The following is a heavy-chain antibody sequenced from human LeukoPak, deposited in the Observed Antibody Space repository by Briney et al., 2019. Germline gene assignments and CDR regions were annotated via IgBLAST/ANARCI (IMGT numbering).Heavy chain of an antibody. V-gene: IGHV3-9*01. CDR1: GFTFDDYA. J-gene: IGHJ4*02. Sequence: GGSLRLSCAASGFTFDDYAMHWVRQAPGKGLEWVSGISWNSGSIGYADSVKGRFTISRDNAKNSLYLQLNSLRVEDTAVYYCSRRLDYWGQGTLVTVSS. CDR2: ISWNSGSI. CDR3: SRRLDY.